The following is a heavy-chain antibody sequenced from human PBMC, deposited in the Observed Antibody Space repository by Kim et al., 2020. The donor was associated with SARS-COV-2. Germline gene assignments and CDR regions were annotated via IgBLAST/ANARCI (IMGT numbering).Heavy chain of an antibody. D-gene: IGHD5-12*01. J-gene: IGHJ4*02. CDR3: VKGAWLDY. V-gene: IGHV3-23*01. CDR1: GFNFGTFD. CDR2: IKGRDDST. Sequence: GGSLRLSCVASGFNFGTFDMSWVRQAPGKGLKWVSVIKGRDDSTYYAESLKGRFTVSRDSARNTLYLQMNSLRSDDTAIYYCVKGAWLDYWGPGTLVTVS.